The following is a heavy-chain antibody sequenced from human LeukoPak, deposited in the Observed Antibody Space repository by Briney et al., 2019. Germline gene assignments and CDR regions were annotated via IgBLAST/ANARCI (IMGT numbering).Heavy chain of an antibody. V-gene: IGHV3-74*01. CDR2: INSDGSTI. CDR1: GFTFSRYW. Sequence: GGSLRLSCAASGFTFSRYWMHWVRHAPGKGLVWVSRINSDGSTINYADSVKGRSTISRDNAKNTLYLQMNSLRAEDTAVYYCARGGYCSGGICNSPYYFDYWGQGTLVTVSS. J-gene: IGHJ4*02. CDR3: ARGGYCSGGICNSPYYFDY. D-gene: IGHD2-15*01.